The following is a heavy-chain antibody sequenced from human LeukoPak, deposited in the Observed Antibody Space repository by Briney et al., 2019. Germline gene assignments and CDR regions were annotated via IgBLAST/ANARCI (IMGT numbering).Heavy chain of an antibody. V-gene: IGHV3-30-3*01. Sequence: PGGSLRLSCAASGFTFSSYAMHWVRQAPGKGLEWVAVISYDGSNKYYADSVKGRFTISRDNSKNTLYLQMNSLRAEDTAVYYCAREEDIVVVVAGEHYFDYWGQGTLVTVSS. CDR2: ISYDGSNK. D-gene: IGHD2-15*01. CDR1: GFTFSSYA. CDR3: AREEDIVVVVAGEHYFDY. J-gene: IGHJ4*02.